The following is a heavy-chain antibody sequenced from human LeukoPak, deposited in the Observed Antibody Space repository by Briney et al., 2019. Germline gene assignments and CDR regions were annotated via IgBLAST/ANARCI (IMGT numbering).Heavy chain of an antibody. CDR1: GFTFSSYA. CDR3: AREAEWDLLVFDY. D-gene: IGHD1-26*01. V-gene: IGHV3-30-3*01. CDR2: ISYDGSNK. Sequence: GGSLRLSCAASGFTFSSYAMHWVRQAPGKGLEWVAVISYDGSNKYYADSVRGRFTISRDNSKKTLYLQMNSLKPEDTAAYYCAREAEWDLLVFDYWGQGTLVTVSS. J-gene: IGHJ4*02.